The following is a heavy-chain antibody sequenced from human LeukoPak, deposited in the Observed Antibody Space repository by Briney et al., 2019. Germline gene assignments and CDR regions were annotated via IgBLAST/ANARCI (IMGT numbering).Heavy chain of an antibody. CDR1: GFIFKKYW. D-gene: IGHD2-2*01. CDR3: AKAAAATTYEYFDY. V-gene: IGHV3-9*03. Sequence: GGSLRLSCAASGFIFKKYWMNWVRQVPGKGLEWVSGISWNSGSIGYADSVKGRFTISRDNAKNSLYLQMNSLRAEDMALYYCAKAAAATTYEYFDYWGQGILVTVSS. J-gene: IGHJ4*02. CDR2: ISWNSGSI.